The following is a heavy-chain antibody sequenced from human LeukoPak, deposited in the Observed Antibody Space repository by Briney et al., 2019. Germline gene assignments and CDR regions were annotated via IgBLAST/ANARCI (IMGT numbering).Heavy chain of an antibody. V-gene: IGHV1-69*04. CDR1: GGTFSSYA. D-gene: IGHD6-13*01. CDR2: IIPIFGIA. J-gene: IGHJ5*02. Sequence: ASVKVSCKASGGTFSSYAISWVRQGPGQGLAWMGRIIPIFGIANYAQKFQGRVTITADKSTSTAYMELSSLRSEDTAVYYCAIGYSSSWYGGSWFDPWGQGTLVTVSS. CDR3: AIGYSSSWYGGSWFDP.